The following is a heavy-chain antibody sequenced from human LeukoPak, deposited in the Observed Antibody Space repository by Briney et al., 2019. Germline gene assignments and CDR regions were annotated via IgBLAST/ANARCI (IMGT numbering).Heavy chain of an antibody. CDR2: IYYSGST. CDR1: GGSISSGGYY. D-gene: IGHD3-22*01. V-gene: IGHV4-39*01. CDR3: ASFRDYYDSSGYSGEFDY. J-gene: IGHJ4*02. Sequence: PSQTLSLTCTVSGGSISSGGYYWSWIRQPPGKGLEWIGSIYYSGSTYYNPSLKSRVTISVDTSKNQFSLKLSSVTAADTAVYYCASFRDYYDSSGYSGEFDYWGQGTLVTVSS.